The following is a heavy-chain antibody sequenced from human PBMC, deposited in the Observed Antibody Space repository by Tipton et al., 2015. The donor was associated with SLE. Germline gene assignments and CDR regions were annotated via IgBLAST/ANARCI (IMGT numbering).Heavy chain of an antibody. CDR3: ARDLSRYCSGGSCLNWFDP. CDR2: INHSGST. V-gene: IGHV4-34*01. Sequence: TLSLTCAVYGGSFSGYYWSWIRQPPGKGLEWIGEINHSGSTSYNPFLKSRVTISVDTSKNQFSLKLSSVTAADTAVYYCARDLSRYCSGGSCLNWFDPWGQGTLVTVSS. CDR1: GGSFSGYY. D-gene: IGHD2-15*01. J-gene: IGHJ5*02.